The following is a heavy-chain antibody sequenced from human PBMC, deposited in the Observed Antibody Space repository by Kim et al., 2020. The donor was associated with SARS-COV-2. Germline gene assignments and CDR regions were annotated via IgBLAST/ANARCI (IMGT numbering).Heavy chain of an antibody. D-gene: IGHD2-15*01. CDR1: GGSISSSNW. CDR3: ARGQGYCSGGSCYEHYYYGMDV. J-gene: IGHJ6*02. Sequence: SETLSLTCAVSGGSISSSNWWSWVRQPPGKGLEWIGEIYHSGSTNYNPSLKSRVTISVDKSKNQFSLKLSSVTAADTAVYYCARGQGYCSGGSCYEHYYYGMDVWGQGTTVTVSS. CDR2: IYHSGST. V-gene: IGHV4-4*02.